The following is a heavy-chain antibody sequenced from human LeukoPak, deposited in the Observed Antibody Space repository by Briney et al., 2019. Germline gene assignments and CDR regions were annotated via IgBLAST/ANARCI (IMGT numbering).Heavy chain of an antibody. V-gene: IGHV3-21*01. CDR2: LNGGSGNI. Sequence: GGSLRLSCTASGFIFRNYAMAWVRQAPGKGLEWVSALNGGSGNIYYVDSVKGRFTISRDNAKNSLHLIMNSLRVEDTAVYYCARGPPYGSRSDYLDQWGRGTLVTVSS. D-gene: IGHD3-10*01. CDR3: ARGPPYGSRSDYLDQ. J-gene: IGHJ4*02. CDR1: GFIFRNYA.